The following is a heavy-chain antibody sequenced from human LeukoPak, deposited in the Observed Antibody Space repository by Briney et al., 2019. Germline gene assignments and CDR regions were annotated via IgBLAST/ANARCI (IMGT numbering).Heavy chain of an antibody. CDR2: IIPIFGTA. Sequence: GASVKVSCKASGYTFTSYYMHWVRQAPGQGLEWMGGIIPIFGTANYAQKFQGRVTITADESTSTAYMELSSLRSEDTAVYYCARDRNRDFDYWGQGTLVTVSS. CDR3: ARDRNRDFDY. D-gene: IGHD1-14*01. CDR1: GYTFTSYY. V-gene: IGHV1-69*13. J-gene: IGHJ4*02.